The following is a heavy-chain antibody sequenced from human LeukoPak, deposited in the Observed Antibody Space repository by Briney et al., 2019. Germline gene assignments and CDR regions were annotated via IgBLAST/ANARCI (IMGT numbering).Heavy chain of an antibody. Sequence: PGGSLRLSCTASGFTFGDYAMGWVRQAPGRGLEWVGFIRSKAYGGTTEYAASVKGGFTISRDDSKSIAYLQMNSLKTEDTAVYYCTLTAGGHGGSLDYWGQGTLVTVSS. J-gene: IGHJ4*02. D-gene: IGHD5-12*01. CDR3: TLTAGGHGGSLDY. CDR1: GFTFGDYA. CDR2: IRSKAYGGTT. V-gene: IGHV3-49*04.